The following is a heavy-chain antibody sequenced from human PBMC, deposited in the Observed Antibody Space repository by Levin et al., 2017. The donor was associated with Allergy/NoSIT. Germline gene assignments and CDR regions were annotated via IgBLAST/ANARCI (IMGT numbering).Heavy chain of an antibody. V-gene: IGHV3-30-3*01. CDR3: ASWPWENYFYGMDV. D-gene: IGHD1-26*01. CDR2: IYYDGSTK. J-gene: IGHJ6*02. CDR1: GFTFSNYA. Sequence: GGSLRLSCAASGFTFSNYAMHWVRQAPGKGLEWVAVIYYDGSTKFYADSVKGRFTISRDNSKNTLYLQMNSLRPEDTSVYYCASWPWENYFYGMDVWGQWTTVTVSS.